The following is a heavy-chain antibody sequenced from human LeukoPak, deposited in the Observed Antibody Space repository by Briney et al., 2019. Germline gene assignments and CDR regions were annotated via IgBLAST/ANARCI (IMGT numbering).Heavy chain of an antibody. D-gene: IGHD3-16*01. V-gene: IGHV4-59*01. CDR3: ARDGGLGAFDI. J-gene: IGHJ3*02. CDR2: IYYSGST. Sequence: SETLSLTCTVSGGSISSYYWSWIRQPPGKGLEWIGYIYYSGSTNYNPSLKSRVTISVDTSKSQFSLKLSSVTAADTAVYYCARDGGLGAFDIWGQGTMVTVSS. CDR1: GGSISSYY.